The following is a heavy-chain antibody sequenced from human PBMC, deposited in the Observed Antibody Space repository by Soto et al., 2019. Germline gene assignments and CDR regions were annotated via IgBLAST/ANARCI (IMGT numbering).Heavy chain of an antibody. J-gene: IGHJ4*02. CDR3: ARSREYDY. CDR2: TFPSGTT. V-gene: IGHV4-30-2*01. Sequence: PSETLSLTCGVSGGSLSGATYSWNWIRQPPGKGLEWIGYTFPSGTTYYNPSLKRRVTISIDVSKNQFSLRLRSLTAADTAVDYCARSREYDYWRQGTLVTVSS. CDR1: GGSLSGATYS.